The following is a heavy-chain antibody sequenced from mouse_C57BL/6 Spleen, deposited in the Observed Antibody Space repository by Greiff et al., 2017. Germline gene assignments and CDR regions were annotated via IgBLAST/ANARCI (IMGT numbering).Heavy chain of an antibody. CDR1: GYTFTSYW. D-gene: IGHD3-1*01. V-gene: IGHV1-69*01. CDR2: IDPSDSYT. J-gene: IGHJ1*03. CDR3: ARSGAGDFDV. Sequence: VQLQQPGAELVMPGASVKLSCKASGYTFTSYWMHWVKQRPGQGLEWIGEIDPSDSYTNYNQKFKGKSTLTVDKSSSTAYMQLSSLTSEDSAVYYWARSGAGDFDVWGTGTTVTVSS.